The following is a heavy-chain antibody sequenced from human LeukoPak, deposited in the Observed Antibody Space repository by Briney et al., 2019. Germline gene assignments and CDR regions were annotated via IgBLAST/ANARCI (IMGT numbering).Heavy chain of an antibody. CDR3: ARRPSGFDY. V-gene: IGHV4-4*07. J-gene: IGHJ4*02. D-gene: IGHD3-10*01. Sequence: SETLSLICTVSGGSINSFYWTWIRQPAGKGLEWIGRIYSSGSTNFNPSLKSRVTISVDTSKNQFSLKLSSVTAADTAVYYCARRPSGFDYWGQGTLVTVSS. CDR2: IYSSGST. CDR1: GGSINSFY.